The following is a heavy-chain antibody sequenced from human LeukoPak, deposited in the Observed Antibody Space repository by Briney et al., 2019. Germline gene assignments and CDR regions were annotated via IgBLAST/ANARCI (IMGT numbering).Heavy chain of an antibody. CDR3: AESGCTNGVCPNYYYYGMDV. D-gene: IGHD2-8*01. CDR2: ISSSSSTI. Sequence: GGSLRLSCAASGFTFSSYSMNWVRQAPGKGLEWVSYISSSSSTIYYADSVEGRFTISRDNAKNSLYLQMNSLRAEDTAVYYCAESGCTNGVCPNYYYYGMDVWGQGNTVTVSS. V-gene: IGHV3-48*01. J-gene: IGHJ6*02. CDR1: GFTFSSYS.